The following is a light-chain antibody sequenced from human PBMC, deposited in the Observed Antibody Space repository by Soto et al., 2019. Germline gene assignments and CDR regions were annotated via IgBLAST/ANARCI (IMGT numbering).Light chain of an antibody. CDR2: DTS. V-gene: IGKV3-15*01. J-gene: IGKJ4*01. Sequence: ESVVTQSPATLSVSTGEGATLSCRASQGIGDTLAWYQQKPGQTPRLLIYDTSIRATGVPARFSGSRSGAEFTLTISSLQSEDFAVYYCQHYVTWPLTFGGGTKVDIK. CDR1: QGIGDT. CDR3: QHYVTWPLT.